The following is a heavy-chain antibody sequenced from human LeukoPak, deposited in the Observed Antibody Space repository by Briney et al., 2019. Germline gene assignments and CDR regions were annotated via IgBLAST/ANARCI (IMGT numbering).Heavy chain of an antibody. CDR1: GFTFSDYY. J-gene: IGHJ6*03. Sequence: GGSLRLSCAASGFTFSDYYMSWIRQAPGKGLEWDSYISSSGTTIYYADSVKGRFTISRDNAKNSLYLQMNSLRAEDTAVYYCARSSSSNAYYYYYYMDVWGKGTTVTVSS. CDR2: ISSSGTTI. CDR3: ARSSSSNAYYYYYYMDV. D-gene: IGHD1-1*01. V-gene: IGHV3-11*01.